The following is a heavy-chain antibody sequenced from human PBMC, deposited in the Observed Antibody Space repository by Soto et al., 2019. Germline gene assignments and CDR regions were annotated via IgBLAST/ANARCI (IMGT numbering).Heavy chain of an antibody. CDR2: ISYDGSNK. CDR3: ATHGYSYGYGDY. D-gene: IGHD5-18*01. V-gene: IGHV3-30*03. J-gene: IGHJ4*02. CDR1: GFTFSSYG. Sequence: QVQLVESGGGVVQPGRSLRLSCAASGFTFSSYGMHWVRQAPGKGLEWVAVISYDGSNKYYADSVKGRFTISRDNSKNTLYLQMNSLRAEDTAVYYCATHGYSYGYGDYWGQGTLVTVSS.